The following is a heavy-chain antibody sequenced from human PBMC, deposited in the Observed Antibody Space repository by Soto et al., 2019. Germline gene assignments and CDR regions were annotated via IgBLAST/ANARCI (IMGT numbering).Heavy chain of an antibody. V-gene: IGHV4-34*02. CDR1: GGSFSAYY. CDR2: VNHSGST. CDR3: ARATAPVLRSLEWSTIIPHYFDF. Sequence: QVQLQQWGAGLLKPSETLSLTCAVYGGSFSAYYWSWIRQPRGKGLEWIGEVNHSGSTNSNPSLKSRDSISLDTSKNLFSLKLSSVTAADTAVYYCARATAPVLRSLEWSTIIPHYFDFWGQGTLVTVSS. D-gene: IGHD3-3*01. J-gene: IGHJ4*02.